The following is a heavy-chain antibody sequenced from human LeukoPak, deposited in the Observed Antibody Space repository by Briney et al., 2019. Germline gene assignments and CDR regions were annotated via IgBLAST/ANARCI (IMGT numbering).Heavy chain of an antibody. CDR2: ISYDGSNK. D-gene: IGHD6-19*01. V-gene: IGHV3-30-3*01. CDR1: GFTFSSYA. Sequence: GGSLRLSCAASGFTFSSYAMHWVRQAPGKGLEWVAVISYDGSNKYYADSVKGRFTISRDNSKNTLYLQMNSLRAEDTAVYYCARGYSSGLDYWGQGTLVTVSS. CDR3: ARGYSSGLDY. J-gene: IGHJ4*02.